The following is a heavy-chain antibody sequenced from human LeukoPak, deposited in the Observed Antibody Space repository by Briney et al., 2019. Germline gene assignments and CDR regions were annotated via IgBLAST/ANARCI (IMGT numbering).Heavy chain of an antibody. J-gene: IGHJ4*02. D-gene: IGHD3-10*01. CDR1: GFTFSNYW. Sequence: GGSLRLSCAASGFTFSNYWMHWVRQAPGKGLVWVSRINSDGINTSYADSVKGRFTISRDNAKNTLNLQMNSLRAEDTAVYYCARQDYYGSGSSTNYFDYWGQGTLVTVSS. CDR2: INSDGINT. V-gene: IGHV3-74*01. CDR3: ARQDYYGSGSSTNYFDY.